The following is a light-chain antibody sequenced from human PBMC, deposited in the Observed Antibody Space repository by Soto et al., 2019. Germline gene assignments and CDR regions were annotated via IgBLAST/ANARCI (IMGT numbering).Light chain of an antibody. Sequence: QSALTQPASVSGYPGQSITISCTGTSSDVGGSNYVSWYRQYPGKVPKLLIHEVTNRPSGVSNSFSGSKSGNTASLTISGLQAEDEADYFCTSSTTDSLYVFGTGTMLTVL. CDR2: EVT. V-gene: IGLV2-14*01. CDR3: TSSTTDSLYV. J-gene: IGLJ1*01. CDR1: SSDVGGSNY.